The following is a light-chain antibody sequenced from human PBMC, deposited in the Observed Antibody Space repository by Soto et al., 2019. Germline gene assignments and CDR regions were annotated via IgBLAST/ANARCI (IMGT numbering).Light chain of an antibody. Sequence: EIVMTQSPATLSVSPGERATLSCRASQRISSNLAWYQQKPGQPPRLLIYGASTRATGVPARFSGSGSGTEFTLTISSLQSEDSAVYYCQQYKNWLALTFGGGTKVEIK. V-gene: IGKV3-15*01. CDR3: QQYKNWLALT. CDR1: QRISSN. J-gene: IGKJ4*01. CDR2: GAS.